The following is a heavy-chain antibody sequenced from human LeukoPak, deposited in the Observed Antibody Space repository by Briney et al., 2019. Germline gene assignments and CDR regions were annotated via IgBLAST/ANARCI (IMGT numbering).Heavy chain of an antibody. J-gene: IGHJ5*02. CDR1: GFTFSSSA. D-gene: IGHD3-10*01. Sequence: GGSLRLSCAASGFTFSSSAMHWVRQAPGKGLEWVAVISYDGSNKYYADSVKGRSTISRDNSQNTLYLQMNSLRAEDTAVYYCGRDSGPFDPWGQGTLVTVSS. CDR3: GRDSGPFDP. V-gene: IGHV3-30-3*01. CDR2: ISYDGSNK.